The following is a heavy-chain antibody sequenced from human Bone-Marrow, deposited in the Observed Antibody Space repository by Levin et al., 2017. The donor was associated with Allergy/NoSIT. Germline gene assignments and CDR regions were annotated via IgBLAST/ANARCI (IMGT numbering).Heavy chain of an antibody. J-gene: IGHJ4*02. V-gene: IGHV3-23*01. CDR3: AKDYSSGWYDY. D-gene: IGHD6-19*01. CDR2: ISGSGGST. Sequence: ASVKVSCAASGFTFSNYAMNWVRQAPGKGLEWVSSISGSGGSTYYADSVKGRFTISRDNSKNTLSLQMNSLRAEDTAVYYCAKDYSSGWYDYWGQGTLVTVSS. CDR1: GFTFSNYA.